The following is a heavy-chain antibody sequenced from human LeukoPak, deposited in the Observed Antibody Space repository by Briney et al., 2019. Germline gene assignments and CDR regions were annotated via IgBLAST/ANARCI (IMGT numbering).Heavy chain of an antibody. J-gene: IGHJ5*02. Sequence: GGSLRLSCAASGFTFSSYAMSWVRHAPGKGLERVSAISGSGGSTYYADSVKGRFTISRDNSKNTLYLQMNSLRAEDTAVYYCAKIPAGGYYYYNWFDPWGQGTLVTVSS. CDR2: ISGSGGST. CDR3: AKIPAGGYYYYNWFDP. CDR1: GFTFSSYA. D-gene: IGHD3-22*01. V-gene: IGHV3-23*01.